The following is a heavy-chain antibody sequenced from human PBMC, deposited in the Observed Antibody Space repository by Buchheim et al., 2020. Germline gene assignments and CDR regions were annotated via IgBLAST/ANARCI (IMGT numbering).Heavy chain of an antibody. V-gene: IGHV1-2*04. Sequence: QVQLVQSGAEVKKPGASVKVSCKASGYTFTGYYMHWVRQAPGQGLEWMGWINPNSGGTNYAQKFQGWVTMTRDTSISTAYMELSRLRSDDTAVYYCARDSGVGFGELFGAWSYYGMDVWGQGTT. CDR2: INPNSGGT. D-gene: IGHD3-10*01. CDR3: ARDSGVGFGELFGAWSYYGMDV. CDR1: GYTFTGYY. J-gene: IGHJ6*02.